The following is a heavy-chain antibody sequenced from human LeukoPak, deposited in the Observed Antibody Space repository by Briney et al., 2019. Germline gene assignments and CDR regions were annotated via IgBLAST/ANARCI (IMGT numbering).Heavy chain of an antibody. CDR1: GGSISSYY. Sequence: SETLSLTCTVSGGSISSYYWSWIRQPPGKGLEWIGYIYYSGSTNYNPSLKSRVTISVDTSKNQFSLKLSSVTAADTAVYYCARELNYYDSSGYLNWFDPWGRGTLVTVSS. CDR3: ARELNYYDSSGYLNWFDP. CDR2: IYYSGST. J-gene: IGHJ5*02. D-gene: IGHD3-22*01. V-gene: IGHV4-59*01.